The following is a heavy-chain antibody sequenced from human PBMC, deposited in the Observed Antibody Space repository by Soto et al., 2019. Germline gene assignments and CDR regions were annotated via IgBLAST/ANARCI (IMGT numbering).Heavy chain of an antibody. J-gene: IGHJ6*01. CDR2: IIPILGIA. D-gene: IGHD3-10*02. CDR1: GGTFSSYT. CDR3: ARIVSLDCAVSYPRQSDYGRDV. V-gene: IGHV1-69*02. Sequence: QVQLVQSGAEVKKPGSSVKVSCKASGGTFSSYTISWVRQAPGQVLEWMGRIIPILGIANYAQTYQGRVRITAKKSTNTAYKELRSLRAEDTAVYSCARIVSLDCAVSYPRQSDYGRDVWGQGNTVTVAS.